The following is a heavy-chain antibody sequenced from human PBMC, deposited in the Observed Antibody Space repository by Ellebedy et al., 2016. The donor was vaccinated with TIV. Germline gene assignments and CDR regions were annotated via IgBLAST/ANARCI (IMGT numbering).Heavy chain of an antibody. CDR2: INPSGTT. CDR3: ARARGQYLYGSGSYFTN. V-gene: IGHV4-34*01. CDR1: NGSFSGYF. Sequence: MPSETLSLTCAVYNGSFSGYFWTRLRQPPGKGLEWIGEINPSGTTNYNPSLKGRLTISVDTPKKQFSLRLTSVTAADTALYYCARARGQYLYGSGSYFTNWGQGIMVAVSS. J-gene: IGHJ4*02. D-gene: IGHD3-10*01.